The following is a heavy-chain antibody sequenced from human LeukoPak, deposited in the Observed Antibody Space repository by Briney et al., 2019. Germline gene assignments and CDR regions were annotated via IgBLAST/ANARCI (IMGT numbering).Heavy chain of an antibody. D-gene: IGHD3-22*01. V-gene: IGHV3-53*01. J-gene: IGHJ4*02. CDR3: ARETGFDSSGLGY. CDR1: GFTVSSNY. CDR2: IYSGGST. Sequence: PGGSLRLSCAASGFTVSSNYMSWVRQAPGKGLEWASVIYSGGSTYYADSVKGRFTISRDNSKNTLYLQMNSLRAEDTAVYYCARETGFDSSGLGYWGQGTLVTVSS.